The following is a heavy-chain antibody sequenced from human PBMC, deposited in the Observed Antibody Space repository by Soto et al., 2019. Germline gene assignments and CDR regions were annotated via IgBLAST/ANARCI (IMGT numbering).Heavy chain of an antibody. CDR2: INPSGGST. CDR3: SRGYPPRDQLGNLPGAF. CDR1: GYTFTSYY. V-gene: IGHV1-46*03. D-gene: IGHD1-1*01. J-gene: IGHJ4*02. Sequence: ASVKVSCKASGYTFTSYYIQWVRQAPGQGLEWMGIINPSGGSTNYAQKFQGRVTMTRDTSTSTVYMELSSLRSEDTAIYYCSRGYPPRDQLGNLPGAFWGQGTLGTVSS.